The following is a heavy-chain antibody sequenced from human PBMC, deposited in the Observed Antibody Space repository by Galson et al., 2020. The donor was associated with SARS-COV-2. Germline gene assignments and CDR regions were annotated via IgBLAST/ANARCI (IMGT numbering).Heavy chain of an antibody. D-gene: IGHD3-10*01. CDR2: ISSSGSTI. CDR1: GFTFSDYY. V-gene: IGHV3-11*01. J-gene: IGHJ6*02. CDR3: ARDFRILWFGEEVDV. Sequence: GESLKISCAASGFTFSDYYMSWIRQAPGKGLEWVSYISSSGSTIYYADSVKGRFTISRDNAKNSLYLQMNSLRAEDTAVYYCARDFRILWFGEEVDVWGQGTTVTVSS.